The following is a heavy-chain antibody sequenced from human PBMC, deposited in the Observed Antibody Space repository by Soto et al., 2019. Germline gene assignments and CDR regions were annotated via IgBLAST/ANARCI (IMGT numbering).Heavy chain of an antibody. J-gene: IGHJ4*02. CDR3: ARQHYYDSSGYYTWN. V-gene: IGHV4-39*01. CDR1: GGSISSGGYY. Sequence: SETLSLTCTVSGGSISSGGYYWSWIRQHPGKGLEWIGYIYYSGSTYYNPSLKNRVTISADTSNNQFSLRLNSVTAADTAVYYCARQHYYDSSGYYTWNWGQGTLVTVSS. D-gene: IGHD3-22*01. CDR2: IYYSGST.